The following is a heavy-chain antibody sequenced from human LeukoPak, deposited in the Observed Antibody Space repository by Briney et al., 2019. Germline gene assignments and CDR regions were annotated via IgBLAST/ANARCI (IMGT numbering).Heavy chain of an antibody. V-gene: IGHV3-7*01. CDR3: TNWGDAWGLDF. D-gene: IGHD7-27*01. CDR1: GLNFRKSW. CDR2: IRDDGSEN. Sequence: GGSLRLSCAASGLNFRKSWMTWVRQAAGRGLEWVASIRDDGSENFYVDSVKGRFTISRDNTKNSLYLQMNSLRAEDTAVYYCTNWGDAWGLDFWGQESWSASPQ. J-gene: IGHJ4*01.